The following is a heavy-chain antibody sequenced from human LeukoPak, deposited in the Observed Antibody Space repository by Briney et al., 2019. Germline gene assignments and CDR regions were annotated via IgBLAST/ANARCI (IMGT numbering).Heavy chain of an antibody. V-gene: IGHV4-39*07. CDR3: TSGLWVTTKDY. CDR1: GGSISSGSYY. Sequence: SETLSLTCTVSGGSISSGSYYWGWIRQPPGKGLEWIGNIYYSGSTYYNPSLKSRVTISVDTSKNHFSLKLSSVTAADTAVYYCTSGLWVTTKDYWGQGTLVTVSS. J-gene: IGHJ4*02. D-gene: IGHD4-17*01. CDR2: IYYSGST.